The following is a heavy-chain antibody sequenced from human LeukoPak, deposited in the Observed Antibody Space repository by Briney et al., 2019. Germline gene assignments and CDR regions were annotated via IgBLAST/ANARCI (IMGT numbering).Heavy chain of an antibody. CDR2: IYYSGST. CDR1: GGSISSGDYY. CDR3: ARGAAMVRGQFDY. Sequence: SETLSLTCTVSGGSISSGDYYWSWIRQPPGKGLEWIGYIYYSGSTYYNPSLKSRVTISVDTSKNQFSLKLSSVTAADTAVYYCARGAAMVRGQFDYWGQGTLVTVSS. V-gene: IGHV4-30-4*01. J-gene: IGHJ4*02. D-gene: IGHD3-10*01.